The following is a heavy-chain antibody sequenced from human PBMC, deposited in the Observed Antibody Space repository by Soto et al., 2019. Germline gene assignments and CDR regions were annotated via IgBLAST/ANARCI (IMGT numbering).Heavy chain of an antibody. V-gene: IGHV3-23*01. CDR2: IAGSSGTI. CDR3: AEGMTPIGWSDFEY. Sequence: GGSLRLSCVASGFTLSTSAMSWVRQAPGKGLEWVSVIAGSSGTIRYADSVKGRFTISRDNSKNTLFLQMNSLRDEDTAIYYCAEGMTPIGWSDFEYWGQGTVVTVSS. J-gene: IGHJ4*02. D-gene: IGHD6-19*01. CDR1: GFTLSTSA.